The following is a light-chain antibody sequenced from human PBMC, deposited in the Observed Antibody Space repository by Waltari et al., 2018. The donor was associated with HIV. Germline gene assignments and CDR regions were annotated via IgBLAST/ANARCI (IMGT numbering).Light chain of an antibody. CDR2: ATS. CDR3: QQYNGSWT. J-gene: IGKJ1*01. V-gene: IGKV3D-15*03. Sequence: EIVMTQSPVTLSVSPGERATLSCRASQNVGNKIVWYQRRPGQSPRLIMIATSVRATGIPTRFSGSGSGTDFALIITTPQPEDYGIYYCQQYNGSWTFGRGT. CDR1: QNVGNK.